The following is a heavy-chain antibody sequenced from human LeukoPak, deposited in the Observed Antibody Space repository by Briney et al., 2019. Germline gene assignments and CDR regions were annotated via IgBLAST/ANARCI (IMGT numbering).Heavy chain of an antibody. D-gene: IGHD6-13*01. V-gene: IGHV1-69*05. CDR1: GGTFSSYA. CDR3: ARDRQPGVAADAFDI. J-gene: IGHJ3*02. Sequence: GASVKVSCKASGGTFSSYAISWVRQAPGQGLEWMGGIIPIFGTANYAQKFQGRVTITTDESTNTAYMELSSLRSEDTAVYYCARDRQPGVAADAFDIWGQGTMVTVSS. CDR2: IIPIFGTA.